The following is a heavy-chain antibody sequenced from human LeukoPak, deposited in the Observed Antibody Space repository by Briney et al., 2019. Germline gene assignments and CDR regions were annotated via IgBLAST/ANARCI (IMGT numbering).Heavy chain of an antibody. J-gene: IGHJ4*02. Sequence: PGGSLRLSCAASGFTFSSSGMHWVRQAPGKGLVWVSRFNSDGSSTSYADSVKGRFTISRDNAKNTLYLQMNSLRAEDTAVYYCARALSDYDFDYWGQGTLVTVSS. V-gene: IGHV3-74*01. CDR2: FNSDGSST. CDR1: GFTFSSSG. D-gene: IGHD4-17*01. CDR3: ARALSDYDFDY.